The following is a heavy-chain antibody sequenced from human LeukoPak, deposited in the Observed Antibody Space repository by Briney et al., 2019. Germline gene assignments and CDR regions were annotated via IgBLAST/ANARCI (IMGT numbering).Heavy chain of an antibody. D-gene: IGHD2-2*01. CDR1: GFTFSSYE. Sequence: PGGSLRLSCAASGFTFSSYEMNWVRQAPGKGLEWVSGINWNGGSTGYADSVKGRFTISRDNSKNTLYLQMNSLRAEDTAVYYCARELPRGCSSTSCYGGRWFDPWGQGTLVTVSS. CDR3: ARELPRGCSSTSCYGGRWFDP. J-gene: IGHJ5*02. V-gene: IGHV3-20*04. CDR2: INWNGGST.